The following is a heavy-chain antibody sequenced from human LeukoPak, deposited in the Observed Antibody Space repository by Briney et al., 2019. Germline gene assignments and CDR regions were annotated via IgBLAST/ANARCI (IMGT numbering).Heavy chain of an antibody. D-gene: IGHD2-21*01. V-gene: IGHV1-46*01. CDR3: ARGAPLWIAAPKYYFDY. J-gene: IGHJ4*02. CDR2: SNPSGGST. Sequence: ASVKVSCKASGYTFTSYYMHWVRQAPGQGLQWMGISNPSGGSTTYAQTFQGRVTMTRDTSTSTVYMELSSLRSEDTAVYYCARGAPLWIAAPKYYFDYWGQGTLVTVSS. CDR1: GYTFTSYY.